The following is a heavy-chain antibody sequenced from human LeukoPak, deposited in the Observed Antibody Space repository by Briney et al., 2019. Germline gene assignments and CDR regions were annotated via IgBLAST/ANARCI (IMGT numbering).Heavy chain of an antibody. CDR3: ARDPNAVEGYYGYFGY. D-gene: IGHD3-16*01. CDR2: INPNSGGT. CDR1: GYTFTSYG. Sequence: ASVKVSCKASGYTFTSYGISWVRQAPGQGLEYMGWINPNSGGTNYAQKFQGRVTMTRDTSINTAYMELSRLRSDDTAVYYCARDPNAVEGYYGYFGYWGQGTLVTVSS. V-gene: IGHV1-2*02. J-gene: IGHJ4*02.